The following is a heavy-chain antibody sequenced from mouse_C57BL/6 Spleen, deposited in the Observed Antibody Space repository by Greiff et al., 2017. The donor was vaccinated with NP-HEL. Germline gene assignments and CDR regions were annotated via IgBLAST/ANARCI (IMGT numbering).Heavy chain of an antibody. J-gene: IGHJ3*01. CDR3: ARPGGSSYEGFAY. CDR1: GYAFSSSW. V-gene: IGHV1-82*01. D-gene: IGHD1-1*01. CDR2: IYPGDGDT. Sequence: QVQLQQSGPELVKPGASVKISCKASGYAFSSSWMNWVKQRPGKGLEWIGRIYPGDGDTNYNGKFKGKATLTADKSSSTAYMQLSSLTSEDSAVYFCARPGGSSYEGFAYWGQGTLVTVSA.